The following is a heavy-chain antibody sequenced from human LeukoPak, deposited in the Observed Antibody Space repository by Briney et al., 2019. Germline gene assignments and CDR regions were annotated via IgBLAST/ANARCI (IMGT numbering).Heavy chain of an antibody. D-gene: IGHD3-10*01. Sequence: GGSLKLSCAASGFTFSGSAMHLFRQASGQALDLFGRIRSKANSYATAYAASVKGRFTISRDDSKNTAYLQMNSLKTEDTAVYYCTSMVRGVTEVDYWGQGTLVTVSS. J-gene: IGHJ4*02. V-gene: IGHV3-73*01. CDR2: IRSKANSYAT. CDR1: GFTFSGSA. CDR3: TSMVRGVTEVDY.